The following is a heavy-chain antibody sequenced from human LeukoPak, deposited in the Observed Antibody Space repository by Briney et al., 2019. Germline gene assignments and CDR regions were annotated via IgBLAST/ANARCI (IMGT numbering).Heavy chain of an antibody. D-gene: IGHD3-22*01. J-gene: IGHJ4*02. CDR1: GYTFTDYY. CDR3: ARSPYYYDSSGYYWF. CDR2: INPNSGGT. Sequence: GASVKVSCKASGYTFTDYYMHWVRQAPRQGLEWMGWINPNSGGTNYAQKFQGRVTMTRDMSTSTVYMELSSLRSEDTAVYYCARSPYYYDSSGYYWFWGQGTLVTVSS. V-gene: IGHV1-2*02.